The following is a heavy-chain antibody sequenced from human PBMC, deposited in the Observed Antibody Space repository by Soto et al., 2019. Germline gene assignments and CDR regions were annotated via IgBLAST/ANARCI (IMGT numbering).Heavy chain of an antibody. CDR2: IIPIFGTA. V-gene: IGHV1-69*13. Sequence: SSVKVSCKASGGTFSSYAISWVRQAPGQGLEWMGGIIPIFGTANYAQKFQGRVTITADESTSTAYMELSSLRSEDTAVYYCARELSSLAVRFTYYYGMDVWGQGTTVTVSS. CDR1: GGTFSSYA. J-gene: IGHJ6*02. CDR3: ARELSSLAVRFTYYYGMDV. D-gene: IGHD6-19*01.